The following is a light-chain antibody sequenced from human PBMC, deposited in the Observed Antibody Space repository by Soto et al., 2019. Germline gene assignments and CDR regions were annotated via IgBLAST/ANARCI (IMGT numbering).Light chain of an antibody. V-gene: IGLV2-14*01. CDR2: QVT. Sequence: QSVLTQPASVSGAPGQSITISCTGTSSDIGGYYYVSWYQHHPGKAPKLLIYQVTNRPSRVSNRFSGSKSGNTASLTISELQADDEADYYCSADACSDIFYVFGTGTKVTVL. CDR1: SSDIGGYYY. J-gene: IGLJ1*01. CDR3: SADACSDIFYV.